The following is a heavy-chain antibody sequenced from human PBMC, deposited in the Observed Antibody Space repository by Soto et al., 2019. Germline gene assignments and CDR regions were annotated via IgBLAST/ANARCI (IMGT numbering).Heavy chain of an antibody. CDR3: TRRSFGVVITYYFDY. CDR1: GFTFGGYA. J-gene: IGHJ4*02. Sequence: GGSLRLSCTASGFTFGGYAMSWFRQAPGKGLEWVGFIRSKAYGGTTEYAASVKGRFTISRDDSKSIAYLQMNSLKTEDTAVYYCTRRSFGVVITYYFDYWGQGTLVTVSS. V-gene: IGHV3-49*03. D-gene: IGHD3-3*01. CDR2: IRSKAYGGTT.